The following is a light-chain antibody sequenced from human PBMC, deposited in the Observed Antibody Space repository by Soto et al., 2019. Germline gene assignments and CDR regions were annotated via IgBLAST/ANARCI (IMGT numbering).Light chain of an antibody. J-gene: IGLJ2*01. CDR3: GSYTSSDTMI. Sequence: QSALTQPASVSGSPGQSITISCVGTSGDIGDYNYVSWYQQHPGKVPKVIIYDVSNRPSGVSYRFSGTKSGTTASLTISGLQAEDEADYYCGSYTSSDTMIFGGGTKLTVL. CDR2: DVS. V-gene: IGLV2-14*01. CDR1: SGDIGDYNY.